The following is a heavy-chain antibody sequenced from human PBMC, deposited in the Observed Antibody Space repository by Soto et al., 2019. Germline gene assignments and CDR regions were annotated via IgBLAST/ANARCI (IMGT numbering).Heavy chain of an antibody. J-gene: IGHJ6*02. CDR2: ISYDGRNK. CDR1: GITFNTYG. D-gene: IGHD3-3*01. V-gene: IGHV3-30*03. CDR3: ARSVLFLYYYYGLDV. Sequence: PGGSLRLSCTASGITFNTYGMHWVRQAPGKGLEWVAIISYDGRNKYYADSVRGRFSISRDNSRNTVDLQMNSLRPDDTAVYFCARSVLFLYYYYGLDVWGQGTTVTVSS.